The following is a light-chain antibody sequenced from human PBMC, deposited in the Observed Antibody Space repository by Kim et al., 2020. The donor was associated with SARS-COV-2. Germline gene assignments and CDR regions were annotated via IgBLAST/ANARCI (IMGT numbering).Light chain of an antibody. Sequence: QSVTISWTGTSSDVGGYNYVSWYQQYPGKAPKLMIYEVTKRPSGVPDRFSGSKSGNTASLTVSGLQAEDEADYYCSSYAGSNNFVVFGGGTQLTVL. CDR3: SSYAGSNNFVV. V-gene: IGLV2-8*01. J-gene: IGLJ2*01. CDR2: EVT. CDR1: SSDVGGYNY.